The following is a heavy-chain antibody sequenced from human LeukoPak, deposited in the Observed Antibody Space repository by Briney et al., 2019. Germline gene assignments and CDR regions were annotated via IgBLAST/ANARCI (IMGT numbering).Heavy chain of an antibody. CDR3: AKQGGNTFYFDY. Sequence: GGSLRLSCAASRFTFSSYTMGWVRQAPGKGLEWVSAISGSGAGTTYADSVKGRFTISRDNSKNTVCLQMNSLRAEDTAVYYCAKQGGNTFYFDYWDQGTLVTVSS. J-gene: IGHJ4*02. D-gene: IGHD4-23*01. CDR1: RFTFSSYT. CDR2: ISGSGAGT. V-gene: IGHV3-23*01.